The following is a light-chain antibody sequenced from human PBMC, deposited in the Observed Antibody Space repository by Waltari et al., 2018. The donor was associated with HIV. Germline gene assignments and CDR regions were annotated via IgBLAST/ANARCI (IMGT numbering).Light chain of an antibody. V-gene: IGLV3-1*01. J-gene: IGLJ2*01. Sequence: SYDLTQPPSVSVSPGQTASIPCSGDKLGVKYASWYQQKAGQSPVLVIFQDRQRPSGTPYRFSGSNAGNTATLTISGTQAMDEADYYCQAWDSNTAHVLFGGGTKVTVL. CDR1: KLGVKY. CDR3: QAWDSNTAHVL. CDR2: QDR.